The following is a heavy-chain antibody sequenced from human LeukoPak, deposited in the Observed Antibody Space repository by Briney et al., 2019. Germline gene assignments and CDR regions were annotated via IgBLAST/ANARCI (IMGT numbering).Heavy chain of an antibody. CDR1: GFTVSDNY. D-gene: IGHD6-19*01. CDR2: IYYSGST. J-gene: IGHJ2*01. V-gene: IGHV4-38-2*01. CDR3: ARGSAGGDWYFDL. Sequence: GSLRLSCAASGFTVSDNYMSWIRQPPGKGLEWIGSIYYSGSTYYNPSLKSRVTISVDTSKNQFSLKLSFVTAADTAVYYCARGSAGGDWYFDLWGRGTLVTVSS.